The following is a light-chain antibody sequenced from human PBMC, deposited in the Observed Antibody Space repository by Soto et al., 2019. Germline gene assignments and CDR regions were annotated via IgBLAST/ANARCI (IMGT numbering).Light chain of an antibody. V-gene: IGKV1-6*01. CDR2: GAS. CDR1: QTISSW. J-gene: IGKJ1*01. CDR3: LQDINYPWT. Sequence: MRQSPATLSGSVGDRVTITCRASQTISSWLAWYQQKPGKPPKVLIYGASNLQSGVPPRFSGSGSGTDFTLAISSLQPEDSATYYCLQDINYPWTFGQGTKVDIK.